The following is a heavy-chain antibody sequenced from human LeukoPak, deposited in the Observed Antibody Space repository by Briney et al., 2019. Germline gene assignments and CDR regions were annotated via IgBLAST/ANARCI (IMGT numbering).Heavy chain of an antibody. CDR2: MYHTGSS. D-gene: IGHD3-3*01. J-gene: IGHJ4*02. Sequence: SETLSLTCTVSGGSVDTIDYYWSWIRQPPGKGLEWIGYMYHTGSSIYSPSLKSRLTISVDTSKNQFSLNLSSMTAADTAVYYCAGAGYDHPKDYWGQGTLVTVSS. CDR1: GGSVDTIDYY. CDR3: AGAGYDHPKDY. V-gene: IGHV4-61*08.